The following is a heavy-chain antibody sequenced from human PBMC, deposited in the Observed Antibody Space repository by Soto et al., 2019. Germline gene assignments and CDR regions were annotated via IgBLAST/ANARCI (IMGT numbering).Heavy chain of an antibody. CDR2: INPNSGGT. V-gene: IGHV1-2*04. CDR1: GYTFTGYY. CDR3: ARTLLCSGGSCVPVGMDV. D-gene: IGHD2-15*01. J-gene: IGHJ6*02. Sequence: QVQLVQSGAEVKKPGASVKVSCKASGYTFTGYYMHWVRQAPGQGLEWMGWINPNSGGTNYAQKFQGWVTMTRDTSISTAYMELSRLRSDDTAVYYCARTLLCSGGSCVPVGMDVWGQGTTVTVSS.